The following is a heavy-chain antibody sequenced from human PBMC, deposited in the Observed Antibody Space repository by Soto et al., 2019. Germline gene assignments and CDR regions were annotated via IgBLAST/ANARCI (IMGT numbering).Heavy chain of an antibody. CDR1: GGSFSDYY. CDR3: ARGKGYSGYDYFDP. Sequence: SSETLSLTCAVYGGSFSDYYWSWIRQSPKKGLEWIGEIDHIGITNYNPSLKSRVAMSIDTSKNQFSLKLTSVTVADTAVYYCARGKGYSGYDYFDPWGQGTLVTAPQ. CDR2: IDHIGIT. V-gene: IGHV4-34*01. D-gene: IGHD5-12*01. J-gene: IGHJ5*02.